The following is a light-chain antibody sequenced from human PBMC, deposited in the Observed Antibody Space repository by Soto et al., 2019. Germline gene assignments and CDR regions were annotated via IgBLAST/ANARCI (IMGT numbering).Light chain of an antibody. V-gene: IGLV2-14*03. J-gene: IGLJ1*01. CDR3: SAYTVSRTYV. CDR1: SGDVGAYNF. Sequence: QSVLTQPASVSGPPGQSITISCTGTSGDVGAYNFVSWHQQHPGKAPKLMIYNVYDRPSGISYRFSGSKSGNTASLTISGLQGEDEADYYCSAYTVSRTYVFGTGTKVTVL. CDR2: NVY.